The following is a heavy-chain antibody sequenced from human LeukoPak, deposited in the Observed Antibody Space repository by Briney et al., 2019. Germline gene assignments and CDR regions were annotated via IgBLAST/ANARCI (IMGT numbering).Heavy chain of an antibody. V-gene: IGHV1-2*02. CDR3: ARVFNWNFDWFDP. Sequence: ASVKVSCKASGYTFTGYYMHWVRQAPGQGLEWMGWINPNSGGTNYAQKFQGRVTMTRDTSTSTAYMELSRLRSDDTAVYYCARVFNWNFDWFDPRGQGTLVTVSS. D-gene: IGHD1-7*01. J-gene: IGHJ5*02. CDR1: GYTFTGYY. CDR2: INPNSGGT.